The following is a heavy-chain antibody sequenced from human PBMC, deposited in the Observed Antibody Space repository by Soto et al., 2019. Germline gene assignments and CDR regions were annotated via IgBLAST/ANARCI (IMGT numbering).Heavy chain of an antibody. J-gene: IGHJ6*02. CDR1: GYSFTSYW. CDR2: IDPSDSYT. D-gene: IGHD6-19*01. V-gene: IGHV5-10-1*01. CDR3: ARPAGSVAEDYYGMDV. Sequence: GESLKISCKGSGYSFTSYWINWVRQMPGKGLEWMGKIDPSDSYTNYSPSFQGHVTFSADKSISTAYLQWSSLKASDTAMYFCARPAGSVAEDYYGMDVWGQGTTVTVSS.